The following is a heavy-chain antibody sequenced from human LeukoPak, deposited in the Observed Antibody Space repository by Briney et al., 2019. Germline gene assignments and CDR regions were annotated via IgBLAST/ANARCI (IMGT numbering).Heavy chain of an antibody. J-gene: IGHJ4*02. Sequence: PGGSLRLSCAASGFTFDDYAMHWVRQAPGKGLEWVSGISWNSVSIGYADSVKGRFTISRDNAKNSLYLQMNSLRAEDTAVYYCARGYSRSDYWGQGTLVTVSS. CDR3: ARGYSRSDY. CDR2: ISWNSVSI. V-gene: IGHV3-9*01. CDR1: GFTFDDYA. D-gene: IGHD2-15*01.